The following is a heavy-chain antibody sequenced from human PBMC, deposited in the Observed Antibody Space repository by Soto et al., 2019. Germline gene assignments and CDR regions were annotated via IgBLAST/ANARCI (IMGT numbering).Heavy chain of an antibody. D-gene: IGHD4-17*01. V-gene: IGHV3-30*18. CDR2: ISYDGSNK. Sequence: QVQLVESGGGVVQPGRSLRLSCAASGFTFSSYGMHWVRQAPGKGLEWVAVISYDGSNKYYADSVKGRFTISRDNSKNTLYLPMNSLRAEDTAVYYCEKSPLSVTSSYYFDYWGQGTLVTVSS. CDR3: EKSPLSVTSSYYFDY. CDR1: GFTFSSYG. J-gene: IGHJ4*02.